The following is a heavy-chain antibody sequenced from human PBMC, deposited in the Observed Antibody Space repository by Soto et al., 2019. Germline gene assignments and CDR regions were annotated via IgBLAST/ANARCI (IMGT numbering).Heavy chain of an antibody. CDR1: GYTFTNYG. V-gene: IGHV1-18*01. Sequence: QVQLVQSGTEVKIPGASVKVSCKTSGYTFTNYGFIWVRQAPGQGLELMGWISAYNGDTKLPQNFQGRLTLTTDTSTSTASMELRSLRSDDKAVYSCARVPSYRPGDYWGQGTLVTVS. D-gene: IGHD3-10*01. CDR2: ISAYNGDT. J-gene: IGHJ4*02. CDR3: ARVPSYRPGDY.